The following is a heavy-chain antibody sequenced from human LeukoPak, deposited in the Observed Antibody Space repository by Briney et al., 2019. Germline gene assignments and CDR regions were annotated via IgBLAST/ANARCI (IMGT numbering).Heavy chain of an antibody. V-gene: IGHV3-73*01. J-gene: IGHJ6*03. CDR1: GFTFSGSP. CDR2: IRSKANGYAT. CDR3: ARSGPMCSMDRGVLTCYYYMDV. Sequence: PGGSLRLSCAASGFTFSGSPMHWVRQASGKGLEWVGRIRSKANGYATAYAASVRGRFTISRDDSKNTAYLLMNSLRPEDTAVYYCARSGPMCSMDRGVLTCYYYMDVWGKGTTVTISS. D-gene: IGHD3-9*01.